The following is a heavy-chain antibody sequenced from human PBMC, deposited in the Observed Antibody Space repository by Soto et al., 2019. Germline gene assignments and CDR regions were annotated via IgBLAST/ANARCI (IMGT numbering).Heavy chain of an antibody. CDR3: ARDYYGSGSYSHIFYYYYGMDV. Sequence: PSETLSLTCTVSGGSISSYYWSWIRQPAGKGLEWIGRIYTSGRTNYNPSLKSGVTMSVDTTTNQFSLKLSSVTAADTAVYYCARDYYGSGSYSHIFYYYYGMDVWGQGITVTVSS. D-gene: IGHD3-10*01. J-gene: IGHJ6*02. CDR1: GGSISSYY. CDR2: IYTSGRT. V-gene: IGHV4-4*07.